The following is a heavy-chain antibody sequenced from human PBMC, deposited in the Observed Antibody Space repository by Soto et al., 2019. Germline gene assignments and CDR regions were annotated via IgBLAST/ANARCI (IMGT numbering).Heavy chain of an antibody. CDR1: GFTFSSYW. CDR3: ARRTATYYGMDV. J-gene: IGHJ6*02. Sequence: GGSLRLSCAASGFTFSSYWMHWVRQAPGKGLVRVSRINSDGSSTSYADSVKGRFTISRDNAKNTLYLQMNSLRAEDTAVYYCARRTATYYGMDVWGQGTTVTVSS. V-gene: IGHV3-74*01. CDR2: INSDGSST.